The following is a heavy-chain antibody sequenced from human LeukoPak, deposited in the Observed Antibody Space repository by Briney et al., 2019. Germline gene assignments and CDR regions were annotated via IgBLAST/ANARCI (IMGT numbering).Heavy chain of an antibody. CDR2: ISRSGGNK. CDR1: GFTFSSYA. Sequence: GGSLKLSCAASGFTFSSYAMSWVRQAPGKGLQWVSTISRSGGNKYYADSVKGRFTISRDNSKNTLYLQMNSLRVEDTAVYYCAKDFPCGDCGVYWGQGTLVNGSS. CDR3: AKDFPCGDCGVY. J-gene: IGHJ4*02. D-gene: IGHD2-21*02. V-gene: IGHV3-23*01.